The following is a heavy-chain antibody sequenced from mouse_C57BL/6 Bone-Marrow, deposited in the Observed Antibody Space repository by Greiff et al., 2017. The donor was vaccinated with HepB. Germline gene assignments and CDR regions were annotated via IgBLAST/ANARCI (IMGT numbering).Heavy chain of an antibody. V-gene: IGHV2-2*01. Sequence: QVQLQQSGPGLVQPSQSLSITCTVSGFSLTSYGVHWVRQSPGKGLEWLGVIWSGGSTDYNAAFISRLSISKDNSKSQVFFKMNSLQADDTAIYYCAAHYYDYAWFAYWGQGTLVTVSA. J-gene: IGHJ3*01. D-gene: IGHD2-4*01. CDR1: GFSLTSYG. CDR3: AAHYYDYAWFAY. CDR2: IWSGGST.